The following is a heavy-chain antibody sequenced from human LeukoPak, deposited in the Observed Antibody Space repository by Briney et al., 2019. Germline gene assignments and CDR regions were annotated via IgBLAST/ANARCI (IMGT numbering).Heavy chain of an antibody. Sequence: SETLSLTCTVSGGSISSSSYYWVWMREPPGKGLEWIGSIYYSGSTYYNPSLKSRVTISVDTSKNQFSLRLNSVTAADTAVYYCARRNDFDIWGQGTMVTVSS. CDR2: IYYSGST. CDR3: ARRNDFDI. J-gene: IGHJ3*02. CDR1: GGSISSSSYY. V-gene: IGHV4-39*01.